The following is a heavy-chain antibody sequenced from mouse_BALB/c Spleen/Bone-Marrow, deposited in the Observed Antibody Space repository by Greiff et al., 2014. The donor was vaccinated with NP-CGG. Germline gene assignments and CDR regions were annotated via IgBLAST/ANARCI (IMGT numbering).Heavy chain of an antibody. CDR1: GYTFTNYW. D-gene: IGHD3-3*01. J-gene: IGHJ2*01. Sequence: VQVVESGAELVRPGTSVKMSCKAAGYTFTNYWIGWVEQRPGHGLEWIGDIYPGGGYTNYNEKFKGKATLTADTSSITAYMQLGSLTSEDSTIYYCARGHYFDYWGQGTTLTVSS. CDR2: IYPGGGYT. V-gene: IGHV1-63*02. CDR3: ARGHYFDY.